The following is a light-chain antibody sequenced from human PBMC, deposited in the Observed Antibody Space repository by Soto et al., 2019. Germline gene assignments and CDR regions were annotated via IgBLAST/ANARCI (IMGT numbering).Light chain of an antibody. CDR3: AVWDDSLTGWV. CDR2: SNN. Sequence: QSVLTQPTSASGTPGQRVTISCSGSSSNIGSNAVNWYQQLPGTAPKLLIYSNNQRPSGVPDRFSGSKSGTSASLAISGLQSEDEADYYCAVWDDSLTGWVFGGGTKLTVL. CDR1: SSNIGSNA. J-gene: IGLJ3*02. V-gene: IGLV1-44*01.